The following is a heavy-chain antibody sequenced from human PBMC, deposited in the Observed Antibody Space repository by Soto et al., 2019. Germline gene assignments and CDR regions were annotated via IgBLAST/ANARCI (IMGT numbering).Heavy chain of an antibody. CDR1: VYTFTSYY. J-gene: IGHJ6*02. Sequence: VXSVKFCSKASVYTFTSYYKHWVRQAPRQGLEWNGIINPSGGSTSYAQKFQGRVTMTRDMSTSTVYMELSSLRSEDTAVYYCARSELLWFGQRYYFYYCLDVWGEGTTVTVCS. CDR3: ARSELLWFGQRYYFYYCLDV. CDR2: INPSGGST. V-gene: IGHV1-46*01. D-gene: IGHD3-10*01.